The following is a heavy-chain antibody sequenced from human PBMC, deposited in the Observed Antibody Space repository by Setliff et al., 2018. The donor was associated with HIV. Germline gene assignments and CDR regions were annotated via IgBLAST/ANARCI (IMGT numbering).Heavy chain of an antibody. D-gene: IGHD3-16*02. Sequence: ASVKVSCKASGYIFVNFKIHWVRQSPGQGLEWMGMVNPTGGTTYIEKLRGRVTMTTDTSTSSSYMELSNLTSDDTAVYYCARRGSYRGSYAFDYWGQGTPVTVS. CDR2: VNPTGGT. CDR3: ARRGSYRGSYAFDY. V-gene: IGHV1-46*04. CDR1: GYIFVNFK. J-gene: IGHJ4*02.